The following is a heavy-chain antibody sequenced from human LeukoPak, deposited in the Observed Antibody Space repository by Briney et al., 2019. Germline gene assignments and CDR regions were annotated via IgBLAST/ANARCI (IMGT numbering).Heavy chain of an antibody. D-gene: IGHD5-18*01. Sequence: ASVKVSCKISGYTFTDFYFYWLRQAPGQGLEWVGWIFPRNGDTNYAQKFQDRVTLTRDTSISTAYMELSRLTSDDTAIYYCARDGDSPMVDFDYWGQGTLVTVSS. CDR3: ARDGDSPMVDFDY. J-gene: IGHJ4*02. V-gene: IGHV1-2*02. CDR1: GYTFTDFY. CDR2: IFPRNGDT.